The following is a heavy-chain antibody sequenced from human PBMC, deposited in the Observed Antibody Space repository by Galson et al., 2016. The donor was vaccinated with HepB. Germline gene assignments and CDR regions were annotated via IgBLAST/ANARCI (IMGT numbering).Heavy chain of an antibody. Sequence: SETLSLTCSVSGGSIDNSGYYWGWIRQPPGKGLEWIGRTYSSGSTFYNPSLKSRVTISVDTSKNQFSLKLSSVTAADTAVYYCGRGWYTSSWYAYWGQGNLVTVSS. D-gene: IGHD6-13*01. CDR3: GRGWYTSSWYAY. J-gene: IGHJ4*02. V-gene: IGHV4-39*07. CDR1: GGSIDNSGYY. CDR2: TYSSGST.